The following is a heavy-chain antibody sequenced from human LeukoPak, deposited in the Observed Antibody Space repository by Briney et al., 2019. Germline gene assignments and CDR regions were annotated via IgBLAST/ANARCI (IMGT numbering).Heavy chain of an antibody. V-gene: IGHV4-61*01. CDR1: GGSVSSGSYY. J-gene: IGHJ4*02. Sequence: ASETLSLTCTVSGGSVSSGSYYWSWIRQPPGKGLEWIGYIYYSGSTNYNPSPKSRVTISVDTSKNQFSLKLSSVTAADTAVYYCASSSGELLVGPQIDYWGQGTLVTVSS. CDR2: IYYSGST. D-gene: IGHD1-26*01. CDR3: ASSSGELLVGPQIDY.